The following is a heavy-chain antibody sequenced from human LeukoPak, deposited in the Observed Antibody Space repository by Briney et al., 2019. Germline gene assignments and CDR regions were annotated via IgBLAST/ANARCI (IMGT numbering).Heavy chain of an antibody. D-gene: IGHD3-10*01. J-gene: IGHJ4*02. Sequence: SETLFLTCAVYGGSFSGYYWSWIRQPPGKGLEWIGEINHSGSTNYNPSLKSRVTISVDTSKNQFSLKLSSVTAADTAVYYCARSPMVRGVTTFDYWDQGTLVTVSS. CDR2: INHSGST. CDR1: GGSFSGYY. CDR3: ARSPMVRGVTTFDY. V-gene: IGHV4-34*01.